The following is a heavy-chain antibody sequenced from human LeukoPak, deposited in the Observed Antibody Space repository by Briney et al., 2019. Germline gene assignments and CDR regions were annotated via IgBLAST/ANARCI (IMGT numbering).Heavy chain of an antibody. J-gene: IGHJ4*02. CDR1: GYTFTSYY. V-gene: IGHV1-46*01. Sequence: GASVKVSCKASGYTFTSYYMHWVRQAPGQGLEWMGIINPSGGSTSYAQEFQGRVTITRDTSASTAYMELSSLRSEDMAVYYCARDRRIVNTYYFDYWGQGTLVTVSS. CDR2: INPSGGST. D-gene: IGHD3-22*01. CDR3: ARDRRIVNTYYFDY.